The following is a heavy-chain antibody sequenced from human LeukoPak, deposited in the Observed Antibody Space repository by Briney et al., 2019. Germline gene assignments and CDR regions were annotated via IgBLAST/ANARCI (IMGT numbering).Heavy chain of an antibody. CDR1: GFTFGDYA. CDR3: ARVRGGYYYDY. CDR2: ITSSGGTI. V-gene: IGHV3-48*02. J-gene: IGHJ4*02. Sequence: PGGSLRLFCTASGFTFGDYAMSWVRQAPGKGLEWVSYITSSGGTIYYADSVKGRFTISRDNAKNSLYLQMNSLGDEDTAVYYCARVRGGYYYDYWGQGTLVTVSS. D-gene: IGHD3-22*01.